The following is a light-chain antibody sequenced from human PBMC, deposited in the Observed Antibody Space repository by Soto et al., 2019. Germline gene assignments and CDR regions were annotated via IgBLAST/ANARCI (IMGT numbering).Light chain of an antibody. Sequence: EIVLTQSPATLSLSPGERATLSCRASQSVSSYLAWYQQKPGQPPRLLIYDASNRATGIPARFSGSGSGPDFTLTIRSLEPEDFAVYYCQQRTNWPPWTFGQGTKVEIK. J-gene: IGKJ1*01. CDR1: QSVSSY. CDR3: QQRTNWPPWT. CDR2: DAS. V-gene: IGKV3-11*01.